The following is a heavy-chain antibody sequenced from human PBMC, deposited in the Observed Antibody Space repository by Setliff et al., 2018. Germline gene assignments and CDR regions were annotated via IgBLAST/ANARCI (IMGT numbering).Heavy chain of an antibody. V-gene: IGHV1-18*01. CDR2: IGVYSGNT. D-gene: IGHD3-3*01. J-gene: IGHJ5*02. Sequence: GASVKVSCKASGYTFRQSIVSWVRQAPGQGLEWLGWIGVYSGNTSSAQRFQGRVSLTTDESTNTSYLELRGLRSDDTAVYYCMRLVRFCSRNVCQRTSGDEAWGQGTLVTVSS. CDR3: MRLVRFCSRNVCQRTSGDEA. CDR1: GYTFRQSI.